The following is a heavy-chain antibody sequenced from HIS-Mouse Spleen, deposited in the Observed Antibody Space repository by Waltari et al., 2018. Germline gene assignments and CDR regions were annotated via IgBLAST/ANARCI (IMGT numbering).Heavy chain of an antibody. V-gene: IGHV3-15*01. CDR1: VFTFSNAW. Sequence: EVQLVESGGGLVKPGGSLRLSCAASVFTFSNAWMGWVRQASGKGLGWVGRNKSKTDGGTTDYAAPVKGRFTISRDDSKNTLYLQMNSLKTEDTAVYYCTTVDYWGQGTLVTVSS. J-gene: IGHJ4*02. CDR3: TTVDY. CDR2: NKSKTDGGTT.